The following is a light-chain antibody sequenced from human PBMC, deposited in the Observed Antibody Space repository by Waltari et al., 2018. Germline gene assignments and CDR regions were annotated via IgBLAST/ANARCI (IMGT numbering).Light chain of an antibody. CDR3: QQYSYSPNT. Sequence: EIVLTQPPGTLSLSPGGRATLSCRASQSVSSSYLAWYQQKPGQAPRLLIFDASNRATGIPDRFSGSGSGTDFTLTISRLEPEDFAVYFCQQYSYSPNTFGQGTKLEI. J-gene: IGKJ2*01. CDR2: DAS. CDR1: QSVSSSY. V-gene: IGKV3-20*01.